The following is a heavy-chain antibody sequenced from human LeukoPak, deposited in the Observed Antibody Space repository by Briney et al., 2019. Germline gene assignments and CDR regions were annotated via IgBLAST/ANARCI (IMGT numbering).Heavy chain of an antibody. CDR1: GGSFTNCP. CDR3: ARGDSVPLGGGNLLRVLYFHD. CDR2: IIPMFGST. Sequence: ASVKVSCKASGGSFTNCPFHWVRQAPGQGLEWMGGIIPMFGSTDYAQKFQRRLTITADESTTTAYLELSSLRSEDTAVYYCARGDSVPLGGGNLLRVLYFHDWGQGTLVAVSS. J-gene: IGHJ1*01. V-gene: IGHV1-69*13. D-gene: IGHD4-23*01.